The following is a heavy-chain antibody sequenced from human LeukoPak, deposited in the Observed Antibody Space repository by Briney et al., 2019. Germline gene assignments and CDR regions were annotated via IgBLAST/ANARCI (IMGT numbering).Heavy chain of an antibody. D-gene: IGHD5-18*01. V-gene: IGHV3-74*01. CDR1: GFTFSSFA. Sequence: GGSLRLSCAASGFTFSSFAMTWVRQAPGKGLVWVSRINSDGSSTSYADSVKGRFTISRDNAKNTLYLQMNSLRAEDTAVYYCARDPRMVTGMDVWGKGTTVTVSS. CDR2: INSDGSST. CDR3: ARDPRMVTGMDV. J-gene: IGHJ6*04.